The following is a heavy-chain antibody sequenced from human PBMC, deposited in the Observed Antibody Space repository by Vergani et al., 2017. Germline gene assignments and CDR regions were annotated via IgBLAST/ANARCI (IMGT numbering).Heavy chain of an antibody. CDR2: IYPGDSDT. J-gene: IGHJ6*03. CDR3: AMKYYDFWSGYYQPFYYYMDV. D-gene: IGHD3-3*01. V-gene: IGHV5-51*03. CDR1: GYSCTSYW. Sequence: EVQLVQSGAEVKKPGESLKISCKGSGYSCTSYWIGWVRQMPGKGLEWMGIIYPGDSDTRYSPSFQGQVTISADKSISTAYLQWSSLKASDTAMYYCAMKYYDFWSGYYQPFYYYMDVWGKXP.